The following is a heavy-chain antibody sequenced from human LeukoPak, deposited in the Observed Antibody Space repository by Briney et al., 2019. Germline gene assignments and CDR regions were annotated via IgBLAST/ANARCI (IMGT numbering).Heavy chain of an antibody. Sequence: GGSLRLSCAASGFTFDDYAMHWVRQAPGKGLEWVSLISWDGGSTSYADSVKGRFTVSRDNSKNSLYLQMNSLRAEDTALYYCAKGRFWNDIGDNNYYMDVWGKGTTVTVSS. CDR1: GFTFDDYA. V-gene: IGHV3-43D*03. D-gene: IGHD1-1*01. CDR2: ISWDGGST. J-gene: IGHJ6*03. CDR3: AKGRFWNDIGDNNYYMDV.